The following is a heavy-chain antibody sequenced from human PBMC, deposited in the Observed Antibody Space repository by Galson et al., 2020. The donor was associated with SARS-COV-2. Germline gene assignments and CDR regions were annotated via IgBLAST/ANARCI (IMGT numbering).Heavy chain of an antibody. Sequence: KMSGPTLVKPTQTLTLTCTFSGFSLSTSGVGVGWIRQPPGKALDWPALIYWDDDKRYSPSLKSRLTITKDTSKNQVVLTMTNMDPVDTATYYCAHMPVIVGAYYFDYWGQGTLVTVSS. CDR3: AHMPVIVGAYYFDY. J-gene: IGHJ4*02. D-gene: IGHD1-26*01. CDR2: IYWDDDK. CDR1: GFSLSTSGVG. V-gene: IGHV2-5*02.